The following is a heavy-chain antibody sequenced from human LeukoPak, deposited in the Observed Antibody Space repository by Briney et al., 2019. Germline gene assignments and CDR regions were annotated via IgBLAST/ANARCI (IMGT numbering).Heavy chain of an antibody. J-gene: IGHJ3*02. V-gene: IGHV1-18*01. Sequence: ASVKVSCKASGGTFSSYAISWVRQAPGQGLEWMGWISAYNGNTNYAQKLQGRVTMTTDTSTSTAYMELRSLRSDDTAVYYCARSQWTDAFDIWGQGTMVTVSS. D-gene: IGHD6-19*01. CDR1: GGTFSSYA. CDR3: ARSQWTDAFDI. CDR2: ISAYNGNT.